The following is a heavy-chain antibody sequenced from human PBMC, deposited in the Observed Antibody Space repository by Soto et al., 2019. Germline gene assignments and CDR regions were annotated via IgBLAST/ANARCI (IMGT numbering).Heavy chain of an antibody. CDR3: AIYCGGDCPSDY. CDR1: GYSFTSYW. D-gene: IGHD2-21*02. J-gene: IGHJ4*02. CDR2: IDPSDSYT. V-gene: IGHV5-10-1*03. Sequence: EVQLVQSGAEVKKPGESLRISCKGSGYSFTSYWISWVRQMPGKGLGWMGRIDPSDSYTNYSPSFQGHVTISADKSISTVYLQWSSLKASDTAMYYCAIYCGGDCPSDYWGQGTLVTVSS.